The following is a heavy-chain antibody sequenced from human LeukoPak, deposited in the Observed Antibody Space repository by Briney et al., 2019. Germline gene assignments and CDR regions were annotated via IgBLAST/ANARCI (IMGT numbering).Heavy chain of an antibody. CDR3: ASVVGVAVAGNPYYYMDV. D-gene: IGHD6-19*01. J-gene: IGHJ6*03. V-gene: IGHV1-8*01. Sequence: ASVKVSCKASGYTFTSYDINWVRQATGQGLEWMGWMNPNSGNTGYAQKFQGRVTMTRNTSISTAYMELSSLRSEDAAVYYCASVVGVAVAGNPYYYMDVWGKGTTVTVSS. CDR1: GYTFTSYD. CDR2: MNPNSGNT.